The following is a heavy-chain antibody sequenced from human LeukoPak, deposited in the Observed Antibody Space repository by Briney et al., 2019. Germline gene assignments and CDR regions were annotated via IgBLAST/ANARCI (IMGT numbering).Heavy chain of an antibody. Sequence: KPSETLSLTRTVSGGSISGYYWSWIRQPPGKGLEWIGYIFYSGNTNFNPSLKSRVTISLDTSKNQISLKLNSVTAADTALYYCARQASWLPYFDLWGRGMLVTVSS. J-gene: IGHJ2*01. D-gene: IGHD6-13*01. V-gene: IGHV4-59*08. CDR3: ARQASWLPYFDL. CDR2: IFYSGNT. CDR1: GGSISGYY.